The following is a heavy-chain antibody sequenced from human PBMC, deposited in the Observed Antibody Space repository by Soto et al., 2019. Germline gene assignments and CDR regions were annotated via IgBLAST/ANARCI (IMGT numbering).Heavy chain of an antibody. V-gene: IGHV3-33*01. CDR1: GYTFSTYG. J-gene: IGHJ5*02. CDR2: IWNDGSNK. Sequence: GGSLRLSCVASGYTFSTYGMHWARQAPGKGLEWVAVIWNDGSNKYYTDSVEGRLTISRDDSKNTVYLDMHSLRGEDTAVYYCARGWQNAFDPWGQGTLVTVSS. CDR3: ARGWQNAFDP. D-gene: IGHD1-1*01.